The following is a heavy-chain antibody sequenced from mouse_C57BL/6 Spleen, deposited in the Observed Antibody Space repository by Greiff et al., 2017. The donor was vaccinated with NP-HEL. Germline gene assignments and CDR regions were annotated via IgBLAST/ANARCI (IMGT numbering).Heavy chain of an antibody. CDR1: GYSITSGYY. Sequence: DVKLQESGPGLVKPSQSLSLTCSVTGYSITSGYYWNWIRQFPGNKLEWMGYISYDGSNNYNPSLKNRISITRDTSKNQFFLKLNSVTTEDTATYYCASTGYYDYDGFAYWGQGTLVTVSA. CDR2: ISYDGSN. V-gene: IGHV3-6*01. CDR3: ASTGYYDYDGFAY. D-gene: IGHD2-4*01. J-gene: IGHJ3*01.